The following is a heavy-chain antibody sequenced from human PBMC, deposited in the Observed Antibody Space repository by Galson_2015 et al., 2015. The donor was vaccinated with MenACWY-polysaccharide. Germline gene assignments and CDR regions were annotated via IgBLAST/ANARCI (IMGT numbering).Heavy chain of an antibody. CDR3: ARDTGVSRTDDWSFDL. CDR1: GFTFSSLA. Sequence: SLRLSCAEPGFTFSSLAINWVRQAPGQGLEWVSSIGGSGTNTYYADSVKGRFTISRDNSKNTVYLQMDSLGAEDTAVYYCARDTGVSRTDDWSFDLWGRGSQVTVSS. D-gene: IGHD1-7*01. V-gene: IGHV3-23*01. J-gene: IGHJ2*01. CDR2: IGGSGTNT.